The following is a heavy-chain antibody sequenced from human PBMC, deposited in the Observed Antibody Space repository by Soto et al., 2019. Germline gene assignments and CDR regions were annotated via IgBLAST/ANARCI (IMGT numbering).Heavy chain of an antibody. D-gene: IGHD4-17*01. CDR2: IKQDGSEK. Sequence: GGSLRLSCAASGFTFSSYWMSWVRQAPGKGLEWVANIKQDGSEKYYVDSVKGRFTISRDNAKNSLYLQMNSLRAEDTAVYYCARVFYGDYQEYYFDYWGQGTLVTVSS. J-gene: IGHJ4*02. CDR1: GFTFSSYW. V-gene: IGHV3-7*03. CDR3: ARVFYGDYQEYYFDY.